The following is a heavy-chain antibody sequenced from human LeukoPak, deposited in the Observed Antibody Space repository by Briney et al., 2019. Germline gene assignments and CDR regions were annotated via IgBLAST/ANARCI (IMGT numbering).Heavy chain of an antibody. D-gene: IGHD5-18*01. CDR2: IYTSGST. CDR3: ARDDLTGYSYGNWFDP. V-gene: IGHV4-4*07. CDR1: GGSISSYY. Sequence: SETLSLTCTVSGGSISSYYWSWIRQPAGKGLEWIGRIYTSGSTNYNPSLKSRVTMSVDTSKNQFSLKLSSVTAADTAVYYCARDDLTGYSYGNWFDPWGQGTPVTVSS. J-gene: IGHJ5*02.